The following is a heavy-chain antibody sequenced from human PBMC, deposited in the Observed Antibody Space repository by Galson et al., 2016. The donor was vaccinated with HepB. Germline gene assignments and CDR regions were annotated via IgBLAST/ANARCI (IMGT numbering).Heavy chain of an antibody. V-gene: IGHV4-34*01. D-gene: IGHD3-10*01. CDR1: GESLSGPH. CDR2: MNHSGST. Sequence: SETLSLTCTVSGESLSGPHWTWVRQPPRRGLEWIGEMNHSGSTNYNPSLKSRVTISVDTSTSQFSLDLASVTAADTAVYFCARLRTLGSRTAEGWFYYGMDVWGRGTTVTVSS. J-gene: IGHJ6*02. CDR3: ARLRTLGSRTAEGWFYYGMDV.